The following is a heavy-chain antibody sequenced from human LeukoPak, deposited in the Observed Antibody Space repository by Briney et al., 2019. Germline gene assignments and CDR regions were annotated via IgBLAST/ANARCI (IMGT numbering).Heavy chain of an antibody. CDR1: GGSIGTYH. V-gene: IGHV4-59*08. D-gene: IGHD5-24*01. CDR2: IFDSGSP. CDR3: ARHDENGYYFFDI. Sequence: SETLSLTCTDSGGSIGTYHWSWVRQPPGKGLEWIGYIFDSGSPNYRPALRSRVTISLDTSKNQLSLRLKSATAADTAIYYCARHDENGYYFFDIWGQGTLVTVSS. J-gene: IGHJ4*02.